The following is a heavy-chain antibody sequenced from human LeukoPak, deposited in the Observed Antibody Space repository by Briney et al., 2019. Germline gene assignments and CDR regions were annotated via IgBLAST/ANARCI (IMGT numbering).Heavy chain of an antibody. V-gene: IGHV3-48*02. CDR2: ISSSSSTI. J-gene: IGHJ1*01. D-gene: IGHD2-21*01. Sequence: GGSLRLSCAASGFTFSSYSMNWVRQAPGKGLEWVSYISSSSSTIYYADPVKGRFTISRDNAKNSLYLQMNSLRDEDTAVYYCASAYCGGDCLPEYFQHWGQGTLVTVSS. CDR3: ASAYCGGDCLPEYFQH. CDR1: GFTFSSYS.